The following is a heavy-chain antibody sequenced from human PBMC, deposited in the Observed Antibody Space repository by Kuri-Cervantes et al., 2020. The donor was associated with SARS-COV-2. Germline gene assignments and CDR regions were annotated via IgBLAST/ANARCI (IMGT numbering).Heavy chain of an antibody. J-gene: IGHJ3*02. CDR2: MNPNSGNT. CDR3: ARDLYGDYVGAFDI. CDR1: GYTFTSYD. D-gene: IGHD4-17*01. V-gene: IGHV1-8*01. Sequence: ASVKVSCKASGYTFTSYDINWVRQATGQGLEWMGWMNPNSGNTGYAQKFQGRVTMTRNTSISTAYMELSSLRSEDTAVYYCARDLYGDYVGAFDIWGQGTMVTVSS.